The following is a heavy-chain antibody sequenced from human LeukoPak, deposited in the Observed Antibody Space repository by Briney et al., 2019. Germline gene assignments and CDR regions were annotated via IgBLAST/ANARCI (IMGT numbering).Heavy chain of an antibody. CDR2: IYHNGAT. V-gene: IGHV4-4*02. CDR1: GGSISSSSSIC. J-gene: IGHJ4*02. D-gene: IGHD4-23*01. CDR3: ARNGGNSDYDY. Sequence: SETLSLTCAVSGGSISSSSSICWTWVRQPPGEGLEWIGEIYHNGATNYNPSLKSRVTMLLDKTKNQFFLKLNSVTAADTAVYYCARNGGNSDYDYWGQGTLVTVSA.